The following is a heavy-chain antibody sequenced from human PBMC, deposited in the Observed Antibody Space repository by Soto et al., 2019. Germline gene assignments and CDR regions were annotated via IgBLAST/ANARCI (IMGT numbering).Heavy chain of an antibody. CDR2: IYYSGST. D-gene: IGHD2-15*01. V-gene: IGHV4-31*03. J-gene: IGHJ5*02. Sequence: PSETLSLTCTVSGGSISSGGYYWSWIRQHPGKGLEWIGYIYYSGSTYYNPSLKSRVTISVDTSKNQFSLKLSSVTAADTAVYYCARSIVVVVAATRGVWFDPWGQGTLVTVSS. CDR1: GGSISSGGYY. CDR3: ARSIVVVVAATRGVWFDP.